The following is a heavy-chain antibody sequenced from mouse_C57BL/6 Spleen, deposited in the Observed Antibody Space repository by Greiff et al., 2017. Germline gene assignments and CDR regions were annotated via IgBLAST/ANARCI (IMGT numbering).Heavy chain of an antibody. CDR3: ASVYYYGSSPYAMDY. J-gene: IGHJ4*01. CDR1: GYSITSGYY. D-gene: IGHD1-1*01. V-gene: IGHV3-6*01. CDR2: ISYDGSN. Sequence: EVKLLESGPGLVKPSQSLSLTCSVTGYSITSGYYWNWIRQFPGNKLEWMGYISYDGSNNYNPSLKNRISITRDTSKNQFFLKLTSVTTEDTATYYCASVYYYGSSPYAMDYWGQGTSVTVSS.